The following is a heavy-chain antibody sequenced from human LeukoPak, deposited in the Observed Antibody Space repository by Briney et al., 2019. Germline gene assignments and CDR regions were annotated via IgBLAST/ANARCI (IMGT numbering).Heavy chain of an antibody. CDR3: ARENLAAAADY. D-gene: IGHD6-25*01. CDR2: IRGDGSMT. Sequence: GGSLRLSCAASEFTFSAYWMHWVRQAPGKGLVWVSRIRGDGSMTNYADSVKGRFTISRDNAKNTLYLQMNSLRLEDSAVYYCARENLAAAADYWGQGTVVTVSS. J-gene: IGHJ4*02. CDR1: EFTFSAYW. V-gene: IGHV3-74*01.